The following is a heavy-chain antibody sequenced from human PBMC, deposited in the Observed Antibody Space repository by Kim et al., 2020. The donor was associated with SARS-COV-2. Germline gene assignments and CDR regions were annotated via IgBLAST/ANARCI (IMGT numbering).Heavy chain of an antibody. Sequence: ASVKVSCKASGYTFTGYYMHWVRQAPGQGLEWMGRINPNSGGTNYAQKFQGRVTMTRDTSISTAYMELSRLRSDDTAVYYCAREGRGFYGDYVAYWGQGTLVTVSS. CDR1: GYTFTGYY. J-gene: IGHJ4*02. CDR3: AREGRGFYGDYVAY. V-gene: IGHV1-2*06. CDR2: INPNSGGT. D-gene: IGHD4-17*01.